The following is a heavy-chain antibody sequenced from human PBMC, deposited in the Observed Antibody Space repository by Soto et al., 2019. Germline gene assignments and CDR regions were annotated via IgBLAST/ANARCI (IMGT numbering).Heavy chain of an antibody. CDR1: GFTFSSYG. J-gene: IGHJ4*02. D-gene: IGHD2-21*01. Sequence: PGGSLRLSCAASGFTFSSYGMHWARQAPGKGLEWVAVIWYDGSNKYYADSVKGRFTISRDNSKNTLYLQMNSLRAEDTAVYYCARDLFPYYFDYWGQGTLVTVSS. CDR2: IWYDGSNK. V-gene: IGHV3-33*01. CDR3: ARDLFPYYFDY.